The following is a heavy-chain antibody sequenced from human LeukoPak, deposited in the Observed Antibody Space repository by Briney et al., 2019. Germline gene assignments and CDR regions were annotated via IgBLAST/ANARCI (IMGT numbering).Heavy chain of an antibody. V-gene: IGHV3-48*01. CDR1: GFTFSSYS. Sequence: GGSLRLSCAASGFTFSSYSMSWVRQAPGKGLEWVSYISSSSSTIYYADSVKGRFTISRDNAKNSLYLQMNSLRAEDTAVYYCARDQIGLRYFDWLPSLGMDVWGQGTTVTVSS. J-gene: IGHJ6*02. D-gene: IGHD3-9*01. CDR3: ARDQIGLRYFDWLPSLGMDV. CDR2: ISSSSSTI.